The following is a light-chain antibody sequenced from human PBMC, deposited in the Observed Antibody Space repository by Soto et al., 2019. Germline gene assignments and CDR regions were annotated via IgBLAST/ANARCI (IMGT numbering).Light chain of an antibody. Sequence: EIVLTQSPGTLSLSPGERATLSCRASQSVSRSHLVWYQQKPGQAPRLLIYGTSSRATGIPDRFSGSGSGPDFTLTISRLESEDFAVCYCQQYGNSSGTFGQGTKVDIK. CDR3: QQYGNSSGT. CDR2: GTS. CDR1: QSVSRSH. J-gene: IGKJ1*01. V-gene: IGKV3-20*01.